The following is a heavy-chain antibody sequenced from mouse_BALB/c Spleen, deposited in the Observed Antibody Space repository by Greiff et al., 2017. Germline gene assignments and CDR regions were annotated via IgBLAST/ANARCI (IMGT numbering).Heavy chain of an antibody. CDR1: GYTFTNYW. J-gene: IGHJ4*01. D-gene: IGHD1-1*01. CDR3: ARGHYGSSYAMDY. V-gene: IGHV1-63*02. CDR2: IYPGGGYT. Sequence: QVQLKESGAELVRPGTSVKISCKASGYTFTNYWLGWVKQRPGHGLEWIGDIYPGGGYTNYNEKFKGKATLTADTSSSTAYMQLSSLTSEDSAVYFCARGHYGSSYAMDYWGQGTSVTVSS.